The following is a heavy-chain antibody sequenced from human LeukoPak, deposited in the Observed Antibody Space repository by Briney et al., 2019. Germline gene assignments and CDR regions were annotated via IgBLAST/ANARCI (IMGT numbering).Heavy chain of an antibody. CDR1: GFTFRDYA. V-gene: IGHV3-23*01. CDR3: ARGSYSSGWDYFDY. D-gene: IGHD6-19*01. J-gene: IGHJ4*02. CDR2: ISGSGFRT. Sequence: GGSLRLSCAASGFTFRDYAMSWVRQVPGKGLEWVSAISGSGFRTHNADSVKGRFTISRDNSKNTLYLQMNSLRAEDTAVYYCARGSYSSGWDYFDYWGQGTLVTVSS.